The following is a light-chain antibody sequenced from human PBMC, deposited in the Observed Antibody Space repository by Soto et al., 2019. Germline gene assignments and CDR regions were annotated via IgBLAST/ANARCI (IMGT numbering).Light chain of an antibody. CDR2: GAS. V-gene: IGKV3-20*01. CDR1: QSVSSNY. J-gene: IGKJ2*01. CDR3: QHYCSSPLYT. Sequence: EIVLTQSPGTLSLSPGERATLSCRASQSVSSNYLAWYQQKPGQAPRLLIYGASSRATGIPDRFSGSGSGTDFTLTISRLEPEDFAVYFCQHYCSSPLYTFGQGTKLEIK.